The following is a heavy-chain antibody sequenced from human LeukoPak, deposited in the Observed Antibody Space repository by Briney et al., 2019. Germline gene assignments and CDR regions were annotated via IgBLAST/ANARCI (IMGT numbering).Heavy chain of an antibody. CDR2: INHSGST. J-gene: IGHJ4*02. Sequence: SETLSLTCTVSGYSISSGYYWSWIRQPPGKGLEWIGEINHSGSTNYNPSLKSRVTISVDTPKNHFSLKLSSVTAADTAVYYCARSGGLRLGERCYFDYWGQGTLVTVSS. D-gene: IGHD3-16*01. CDR1: GYSISSGYY. V-gene: IGHV4-38-2*02. CDR3: ARSGGLRLGERCYFDY.